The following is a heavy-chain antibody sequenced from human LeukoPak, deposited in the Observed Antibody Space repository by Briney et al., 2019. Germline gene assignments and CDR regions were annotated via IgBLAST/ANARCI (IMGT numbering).Heavy chain of an antibody. Sequence: ASVKVSCKASGYTFTSYAMNWVRQAPGQGLEWMGWINTNTGNPTYAQGFTGRFVFSLDTSVSTAYLQISSLKAEDTAVYYCARDLYDFWSGYYSPFDYWGQGTLVTVSS. CDR3: ARDLYDFWSGYYSPFDY. V-gene: IGHV7-4-1*02. CDR1: GYTFTSYA. J-gene: IGHJ4*02. CDR2: INTNTGNP. D-gene: IGHD3-3*01.